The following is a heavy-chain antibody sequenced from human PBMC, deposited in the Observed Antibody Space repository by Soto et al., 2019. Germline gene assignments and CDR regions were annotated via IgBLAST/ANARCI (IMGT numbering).Heavy chain of an antibody. V-gene: IGHV3-23*01. D-gene: IGHD6-6*01. CDR1: GFTFSSYA. CDR2: ISGSGGST. Sequence: GGSLRLSCAASGFTFSSYAMSWVRQAPGKGLEWVSAISGSGGSTYYADSVKGRFTISRDNSKNTLYPQMNSLRAEDTAVYYCAKRPNSIAARLELGYWGQGTLVTVSS. CDR3: AKRPNSIAARLELGY. J-gene: IGHJ4*02.